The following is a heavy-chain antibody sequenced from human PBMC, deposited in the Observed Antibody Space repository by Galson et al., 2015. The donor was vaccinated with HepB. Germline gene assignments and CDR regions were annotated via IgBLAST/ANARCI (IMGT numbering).Heavy chain of an antibody. CDR2: VYYNGDT. CDR3: ASLDIVVVAAAGNSGMDV. Sequence: LEWIGYVYYNGDTNYNPALRSRVTISLDTSKNQFYLKLSSVTAADTAVYFCASLDIVVVAAAGNSGMDVWGQGTTVTVSS. J-gene: IGHJ6*02. V-gene: IGHV4-59*08. D-gene: IGHD2-15*01.